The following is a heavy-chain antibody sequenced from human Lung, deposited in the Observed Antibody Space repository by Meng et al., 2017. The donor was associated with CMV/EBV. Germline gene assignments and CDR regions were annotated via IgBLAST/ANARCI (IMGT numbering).Heavy chain of an antibody. D-gene: IGHD6-13*01. V-gene: IGHV1-46*01. CDR3: ARVLGQLVSPYGMDV. Sequence: SVKVSXKASGYTFTNYYMHWVRQAPGQGLEWMGVINPSGGSTTYAQKFQGRLTMTRDTSTSTVYMELSSLKSEDTAMYYCARVLGQLVSPYGMDVWGQGTXVTVSS. J-gene: IGHJ6*02. CDR1: GYTFTNYY. CDR2: INPSGGST.